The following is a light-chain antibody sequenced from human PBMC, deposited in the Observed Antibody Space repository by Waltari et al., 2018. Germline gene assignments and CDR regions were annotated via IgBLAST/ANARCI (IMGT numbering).Light chain of an antibody. Sequence: EVVLTQTQATLSLSPGERATLSCRTSQSVTNFVGWSQQKSGQAPRLLIYDASNRAAGIPARFSGSGSGTEFTLTITSLEPEDFAIYYCQQRSNLLTFGGGTKVEIK. CDR3: QQRSNLLT. CDR1: QSVTNF. J-gene: IGKJ4*01. V-gene: IGKV3-11*01. CDR2: DAS.